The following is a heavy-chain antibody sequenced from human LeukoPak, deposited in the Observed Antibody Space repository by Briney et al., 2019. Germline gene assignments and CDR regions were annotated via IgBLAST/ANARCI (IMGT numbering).Heavy chain of an antibody. CDR1: GFTFDDYG. J-gene: IGHJ4*02. D-gene: IGHD1-1*01. CDR3: ARGIGTGRQPFDY. V-gene: IGHV3-23*01. CDR2: ISGSGGST. Sequence: PGGSLRLSCAASGFTFDDYGMSWVRQAPGKGLEWVSAISGSGGSTYYADSVKGRFTISRDNSKNTLYLQMNSLRAEDTAVYYCARGIGTGRQPFDYWGQGTLVTVSS.